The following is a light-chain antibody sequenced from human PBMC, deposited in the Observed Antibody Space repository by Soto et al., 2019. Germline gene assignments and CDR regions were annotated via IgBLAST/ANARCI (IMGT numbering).Light chain of an antibody. CDR2: EGS. CDR1: SSEIESYNL. Sequence: QSVLTQPAYVSGSPGQSITIFCTGASSEIESYNLVSWYQQHPGKAPQLIIYEGSKRPSGVSTRFSGSNSDNTASLTISGLQPEDEAEYSCCSYGTGNSLIFGGGTKLTVL. V-gene: IGLV2-23*01. CDR3: CSYGTGNSLI. J-gene: IGLJ2*01.